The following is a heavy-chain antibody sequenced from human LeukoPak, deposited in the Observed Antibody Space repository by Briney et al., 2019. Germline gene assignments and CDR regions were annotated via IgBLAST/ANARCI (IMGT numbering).Heavy chain of an antibody. J-gene: IGHJ4*02. CDR2: ISGSGGST. Sequence: PGGSLRLSCAASGFTFSSYAMSWVHQAPGKGLEWVSAISGSGGSTYYADSVKGRFTISRDNSKNTLYLQMNSLRAEDTAVYYCAKVRGYSYGYFDYWGQGTLVTVSS. D-gene: IGHD5-18*01. V-gene: IGHV3-23*01. CDR1: GFTFSSYA. CDR3: AKVRGYSYGYFDY.